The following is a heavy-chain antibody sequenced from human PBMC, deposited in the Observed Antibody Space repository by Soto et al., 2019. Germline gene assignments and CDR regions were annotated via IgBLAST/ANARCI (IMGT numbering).Heavy chain of an antibody. CDR1: GGTFSSYA. J-gene: IGHJ4*02. CDR3: AREYCSSTSCYYFDY. CDR2: IIPIFGTA. V-gene: IGHV1-69*13. D-gene: IGHD2-2*01. Sequence: SVKVSCKASGGTFSSYAISWVRQAPGQGLEWMGGIIPIFGTANYAQKFQGRVTITADESTSTAYMELSGLRSEDTAVYYCAREYCSSTSCYYFDYWGQGTLVTVSS.